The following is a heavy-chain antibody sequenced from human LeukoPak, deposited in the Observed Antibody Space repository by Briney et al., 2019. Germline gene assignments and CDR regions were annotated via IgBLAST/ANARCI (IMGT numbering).Heavy chain of an antibody. CDR1: GYTFTGYY. J-gene: IGHJ4*02. D-gene: IGHD2-15*01. CDR3: ARDGDCSGGSCYYDFDY. Sequence: ASVKVSCKASGYTFTGYYMHWVRQAPGHGLEWMGRINPNSGGTNYAQKFQGRVTMTRDTSISTAYMELSRLRSDDTAVYYCARDGDCSGGSCYYDFDYWGQGTLVTVSS. V-gene: IGHV1-2*06. CDR2: INPNSGGT.